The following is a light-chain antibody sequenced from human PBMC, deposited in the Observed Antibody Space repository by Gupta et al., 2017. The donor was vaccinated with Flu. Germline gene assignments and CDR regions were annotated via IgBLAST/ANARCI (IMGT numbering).Light chain of an antibody. V-gene: IGLV6-57*03. CDR3: QSYDSDNHLV. Sequence: NFMLTQLHSVSESPGKTVTISCTRGSGSIASNYVQWYQQRPGSAPATVIFEDDQRSSGVPDRFSASIDSSSNSASLTISGLKTEDEARYYCQSYDSDNHLVFGGGTKLTVL. CDR1: SGSIASNY. J-gene: IGLJ2*01. CDR2: EDD.